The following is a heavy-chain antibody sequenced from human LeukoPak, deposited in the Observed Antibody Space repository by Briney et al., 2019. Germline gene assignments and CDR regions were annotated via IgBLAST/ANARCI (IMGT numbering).Heavy chain of an antibody. CDR2: IYYSGST. J-gene: IGHJ5*02. CDR3: ARTYDFWSGRFDP. D-gene: IGHD3-3*01. V-gene: IGHV4-59*01. CDR1: GGSISSYY. Sequence: PSETLSLTCTVSGGSISSYYWSWIRQPPGKGLEWIGYIYYSGSTNYNPSLKSRVTISVDTSKNQFSLKLSSVTAADTAVYYCARTYDFWSGRFDPWGQGTLVTVSS.